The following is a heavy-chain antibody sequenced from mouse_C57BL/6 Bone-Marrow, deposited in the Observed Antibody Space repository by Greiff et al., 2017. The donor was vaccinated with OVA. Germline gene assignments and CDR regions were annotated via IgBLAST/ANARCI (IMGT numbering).Heavy chain of an antibody. CDR1: GFTFSDYG. V-gene: IGHV5-17*01. CDR3: ARPLKNYFDY. Sequence: DVKLEESGGGLVKPGGSLKLSCAASGFTFSDYGMHWVRQAPEKGLEWVAYISSGSSTIYYADTVKGRFTISRDNAKNTLFLQMTSLRSEDTAMYYCARPLKNYFDYWGQGTTLTVSS. CDR2: ISSGSSTI. J-gene: IGHJ2*01.